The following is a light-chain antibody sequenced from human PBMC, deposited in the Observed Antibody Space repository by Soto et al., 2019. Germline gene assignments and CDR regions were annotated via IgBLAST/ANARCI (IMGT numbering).Light chain of an antibody. V-gene: IGKV1-39*01. CDR3: QQDYSTSWT. J-gene: IGKJ1*01. CDR1: QSISSY. CDR2: AAS. Sequence: DIQMTQSPSSLSASVGDRVTITCRASQSISSYLNWYQQKPGKAPKLLIYAASSLQSGVPSRFSGSGSGTDFTLTISSLPPEDFATYYCQQDYSTSWTFGQGTKVEIK.